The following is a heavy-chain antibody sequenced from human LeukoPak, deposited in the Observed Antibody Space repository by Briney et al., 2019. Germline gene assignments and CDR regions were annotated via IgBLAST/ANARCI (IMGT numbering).Heavy chain of an antibody. J-gene: IGHJ4*02. CDR1: GYSFTSYW. D-gene: IGHD3-22*01. V-gene: IGHV5-51*01. CDR3: ARLPYYYDSSGYQASDY. CDR2: IYPGDSDT. Sequence: GESLKISCKGSGYSFTSYWIGWVRQMPGKGLEWMGIIYPGDSDTGYSPSFQGQVTTSADKSISTAYLQWSSLKASDTAMYYCARLPYYYDSSGYQASDYWGQGTLVTVSS.